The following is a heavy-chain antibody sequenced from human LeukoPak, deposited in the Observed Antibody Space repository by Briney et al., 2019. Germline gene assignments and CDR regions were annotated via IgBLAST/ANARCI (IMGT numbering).Heavy chain of an antibody. D-gene: IGHD2-21*01. J-gene: IGHJ4*02. Sequence: GGSLRLSCAASGFTFSSYGMHWVRQAPGKGLEWVAVISYDGSNKYYADSVKGRFTISRDNYKNTLYLQMNSLRAEDTAVYYCVKDSCGDCYSLDYWGQGTLVTVSS. CDR3: VKDSCGDCYSLDY. V-gene: IGHV3-30*18. CDR1: GFTFSSYG. CDR2: ISYDGSNK.